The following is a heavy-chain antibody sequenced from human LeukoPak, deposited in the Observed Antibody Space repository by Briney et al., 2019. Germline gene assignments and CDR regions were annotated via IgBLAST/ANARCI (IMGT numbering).Heavy chain of an antibody. CDR3: ARDLDSYSSTWYPYSSGWYLDY. V-gene: IGHV4-4*07. D-gene: IGHD6-13*01. Sequence: KPSETLSLTCTVSGGSISSYYWSWIRQPAGKGLEWIGRIYTSGSTNYNPSLKSRVTMSVDTSKNQFSLQLSSVTAADTAVYYCARDLDSYSSTWYPYSSGWYLDYWGQGTLVTVSS. J-gene: IGHJ4*02. CDR2: IYTSGST. CDR1: GGSISSYY.